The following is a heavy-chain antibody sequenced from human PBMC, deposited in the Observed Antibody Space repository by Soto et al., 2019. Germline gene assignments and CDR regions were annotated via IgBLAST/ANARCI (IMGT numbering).Heavy chain of an antibody. V-gene: IGHV2-5*02. CDR2: LYSDDDK. D-gene: IGHD3-10*01. CDR1: GFSLSTSGVG. Sequence: QITLKESGPTLVKPTQTLTLTCTFSGFSLSTSGVGMGWIRQPPGKALEWLALLYSDDDKRYSPSLKSRPIIVKDPSNILVVLTMTNMDAVDTATYYSAHVYYGSASYLTAPQAPQSSWCDPWGQGTLVTVSS. CDR3: AHVYYGSASYLTAPQAPQSSWCDP. J-gene: IGHJ5*02.